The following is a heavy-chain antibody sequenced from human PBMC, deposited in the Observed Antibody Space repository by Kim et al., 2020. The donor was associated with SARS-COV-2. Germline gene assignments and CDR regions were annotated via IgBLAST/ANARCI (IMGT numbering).Heavy chain of an antibody. Sequence: GGSLRLSCAASGFTFSNAWMSWVRQAPGKGLEWVGRIKSKTDGGTTDYAAPVKGRFTISRDDSKNTLYLQMNSLKTEDTAVYYCTTAAEWELLGDDAFDIWGQGTMVTVSS. D-gene: IGHD1-26*01. J-gene: IGHJ3*02. CDR2: IKSKTDGGTT. CDR3: TTAAEWELLGDDAFDI. CDR1: GFTFSNAW. V-gene: IGHV3-15*01.